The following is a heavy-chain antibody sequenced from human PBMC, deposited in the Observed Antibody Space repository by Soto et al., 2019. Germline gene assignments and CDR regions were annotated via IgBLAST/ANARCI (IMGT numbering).Heavy chain of an antibody. Sequence: GALRLSCAASGFTFSSYAMSWVRQAPGKGLEWVSAISGSGGSTYYADSVKGRFTISRDNSKNTLYLQMNSLRAEDTAVYYCASRFGESLDAFDIWGQGTMVTVSS. CDR3: ASRFGESLDAFDI. D-gene: IGHD3-10*01. CDR2: ISGSGGST. CDR1: GFTFSSYA. V-gene: IGHV3-23*01. J-gene: IGHJ3*02.